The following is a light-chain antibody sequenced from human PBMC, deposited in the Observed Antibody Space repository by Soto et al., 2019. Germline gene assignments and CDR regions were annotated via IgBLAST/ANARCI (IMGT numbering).Light chain of an antibody. J-gene: IGKJ1*01. V-gene: IGKV3-20*01. Sequence: EIVLTQSPGTLSLSPGERATLSCRASQSVTSNYLAWYQQKPGQAPRLLIFGASSRATGIPDKFRGSGSGKDFALTISRLEPDDVAVYYCQRYGGPSWTCAEGTRVDIK. CDR3: QRYGGPSWT. CDR2: GAS. CDR1: QSVTSNY.